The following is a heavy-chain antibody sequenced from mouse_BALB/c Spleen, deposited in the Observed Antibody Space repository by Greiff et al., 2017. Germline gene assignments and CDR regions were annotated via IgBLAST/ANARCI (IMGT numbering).Heavy chain of an antibody. Sequence: ESGPGLVKPSQSLSLTCSVTGYSITSGYYWNWIRQFPGNKLEWRGYISYDGSNDYNPSLKNRISVTRDTSKNQIFLKLNSVTTEDTATYYCARGGCDEWSRYFDYWGQGTTLTVSS. CDR3: ARGGCDEWSRYFDY. J-gene: IGHJ2*01. CDR1: GYSITSGYY. D-gene: IGHD1-3*01. V-gene: IGHV3-6*02. CDR2: ISYDGSN.